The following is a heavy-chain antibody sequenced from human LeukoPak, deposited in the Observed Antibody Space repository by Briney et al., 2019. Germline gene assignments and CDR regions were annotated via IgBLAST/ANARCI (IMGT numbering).Heavy chain of an antibody. CDR3: ASTGLYSSGWPDYYYYGMDV. CDR1: GYTFTGYH. V-gene: IGHV1-2*02. CDR2: INPNSGGT. Sequence: ASVKVSCKASGYTFTGYHMHWVRQAPGQGLEWMGWINPNSGGTNYAQKFQGRVTMTRDTSISTAYMELSRLRSDDTAVYYCASTGLYSSGWPDYYYYGMDVWGQGTTVTVSS. J-gene: IGHJ6*02. D-gene: IGHD6-19*01.